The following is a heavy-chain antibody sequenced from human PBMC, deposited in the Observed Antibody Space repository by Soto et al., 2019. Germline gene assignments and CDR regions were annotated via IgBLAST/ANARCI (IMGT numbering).Heavy chain of an antibody. V-gene: IGHV5-51*01. J-gene: IGHJ4*02. CDR3: ARQIYDSDTGPNFQYYFDS. Sequence: PGESLKISCKGSGYTFTDYWIGWVRQLPGKGLEWMGIIYPGDSDTRYSPSFQGHVTITVDKSTNTAYLQWNTLRASDTAMYYCARQIYDSDTGPNFQYYFDSWGQGTPVTVSS. D-gene: IGHD3-22*01. CDR2: IYPGDSDT. CDR1: GYTFTDYW.